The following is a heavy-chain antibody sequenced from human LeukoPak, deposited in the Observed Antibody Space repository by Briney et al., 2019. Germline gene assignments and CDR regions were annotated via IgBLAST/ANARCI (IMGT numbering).Heavy chain of an antibody. V-gene: IGHV5-51*01. CDR2: IYPGDSDT. D-gene: IGHD1-1*01. CDR3: ARLFPDDPAYKYFDY. CDR1: GYSFTSYW. Sequence: GESLKISCKGSGYSFTSYWIGWVRQMPGKGLEWMGIIYPGDSDTRYSPSFQGQVTISADKSISTAYLQWSSLKASDTAMYYCARLFPDDPAYKYFDYWGQGTLVTVSS. J-gene: IGHJ4*02.